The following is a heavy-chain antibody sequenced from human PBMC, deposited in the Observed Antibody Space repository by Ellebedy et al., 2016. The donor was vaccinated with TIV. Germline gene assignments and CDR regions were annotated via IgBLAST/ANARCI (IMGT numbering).Heavy chain of an antibody. Sequence: GESLKISCSASGFTFSSYALHWVRQAPGKGLEYVSAISSNGGSTYYADSVKGRFTISRDNSKNTLYLQMNSLRAEDTAVYYCALGFLDNWGQGTLVTVSS. J-gene: IGHJ4*02. CDR3: ALGFLDN. CDR2: ISSNGGST. CDR1: GFTFSSYA. V-gene: IGHV3-64*04.